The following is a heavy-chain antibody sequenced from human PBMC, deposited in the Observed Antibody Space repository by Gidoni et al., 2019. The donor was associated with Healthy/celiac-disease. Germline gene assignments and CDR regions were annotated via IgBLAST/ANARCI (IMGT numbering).Heavy chain of an antibody. J-gene: IGHJ3*02. Sequence: EVQLVEYGGGLVQPGGSLRLSCAASGFTFSSYWMHWVRQAPGKGLVWVSRINIDGSSTSYADSVKGRFTISRDNAKNTLYLQMNSLRAEDSAVYYCAIAANGNAFDIWGQGTMVTVSS. V-gene: IGHV3-74*01. CDR3: AIAANGNAFDI. CDR1: GFTFSSYW. D-gene: IGHD4-17*01. CDR2: INIDGSST.